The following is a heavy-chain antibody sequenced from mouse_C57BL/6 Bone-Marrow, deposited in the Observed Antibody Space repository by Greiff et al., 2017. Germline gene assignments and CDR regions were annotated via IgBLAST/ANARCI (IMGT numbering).Heavy chain of an antibody. V-gene: IGHV5-9-1*02. CDR1: GFTFSSSA. CDR2: ISSGGDYI. J-gene: IGHJ2*01. CDR3: TREGDFDY. Sequence: EVQVVESGAGLVKPGGSLKLSCAASGFTFSSSAMSWVRQTPEKRLEWVAYISSGGDYIYYADTVKGRFTISRDNARNTLYLQRIRLKSEDTAMYYCTREGDFDYWGQGTTLTVSS.